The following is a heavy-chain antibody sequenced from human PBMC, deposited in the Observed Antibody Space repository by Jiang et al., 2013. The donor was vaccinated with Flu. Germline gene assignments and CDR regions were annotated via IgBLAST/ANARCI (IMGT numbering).Heavy chain of an antibody. CDR1: GYTFTSYG. D-gene: IGHD4-17*01. Sequence: SGAEVKGSGASVNVSCKTSGYTFTSYGIHWVRQAPGQRLEWMGWIHAGKGDTKYSQKFQGRITITRETSARTTYMELSSLRSEDTALYYCARDFDYGELKPLDAWGQGAQVIVSS. J-gene: IGHJ5*02. CDR2: IHAGKGDT. V-gene: IGHV1-3*01. CDR3: ARDFDYGELKPLDA.